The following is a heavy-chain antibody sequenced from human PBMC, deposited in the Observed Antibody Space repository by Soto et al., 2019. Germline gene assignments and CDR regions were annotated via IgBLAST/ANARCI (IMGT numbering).Heavy chain of an antibody. CDR2: ISPYTGNT. D-gene: IGHD3-16*01. CDR3: VMVDNYVTPTPQDV. Sequence: QVQLVQSGDEVKKPGPSVKVSCKASGYIFVNYGIAWVRQAPGQGLEWMGWISPYTGNTHSATKVQGRLTMTTDTSTSTAYMDLGSLTSDDTAVYYCVMVDNYVTPTPQDVWGQGTTVTVYS. J-gene: IGHJ6*02. CDR1: GYIFVNYG. V-gene: IGHV1-18*01.